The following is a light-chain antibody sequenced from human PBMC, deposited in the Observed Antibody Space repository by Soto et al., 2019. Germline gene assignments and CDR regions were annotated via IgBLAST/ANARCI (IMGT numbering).Light chain of an antibody. Sequence: QSVLTQPASVSGSPGQSITISCTGTSSDVGGYNYVSWYQQHPGKAPKLMIYDVSNRPSGVSNRFFGSKSGNTASLTISGLQAEDEADYYCSSYTSSSILYVFGTGTKVTVL. CDR3: SSYTSSSILYV. V-gene: IGLV2-14*01. CDR2: DVS. CDR1: SSDVGGYNY. J-gene: IGLJ1*01.